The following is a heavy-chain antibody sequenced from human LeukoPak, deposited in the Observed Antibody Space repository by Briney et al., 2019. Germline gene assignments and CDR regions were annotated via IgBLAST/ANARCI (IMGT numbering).Heavy chain of an antibody. CDR1: GFTFKDYG. J-gene: IGHJ6*02. CDR3: AKHMRATNTYSFFGLDV. CDR2: INWNGGGT. V-gene: IGHV3-9*01. D-gene: IGHD1-26*01. Sequence: GGSLRLSCAATGFTFKDYGMHWVRQPPGKGLEWVSSINWNGGGTDYADSVKGRFTISRDNAKNSLYLQLSSLRPEDTALYYCAKHMRATNTYSFFGLDVRGQGTTVTVSS.